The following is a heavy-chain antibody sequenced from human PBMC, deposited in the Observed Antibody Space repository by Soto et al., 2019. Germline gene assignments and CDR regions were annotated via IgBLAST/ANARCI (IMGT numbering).Heavy chain of an antibody. Sequence: VQLVESGGGLIQPGGSLRLSCAASGFTVSNNHMTWVRQAPGRGPEWVSTIYYNGNTFYADSVKGRFTISRDNSKNMRYLQMNRLSAEDTALCYCARGGDTAKDGYWGQGTLVTVSS. J-gene: IGHJ4*02. D-gene: IGHD5-18*01. CDR2: IYYNGNT. V-gene: IGHV3-53*01. CDR1: GFTVSNNH. CDR3: ARGGDTAKDGY.